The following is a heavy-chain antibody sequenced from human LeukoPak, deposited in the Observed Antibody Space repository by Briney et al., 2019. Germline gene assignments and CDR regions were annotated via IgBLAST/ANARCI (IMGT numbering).Heavy chain of an antibody. D-gene: IGHD6-19*01. CDR2: ISSSGSTI. CDR3: ASRRAVTFDY. Sequence: GGSLRLSCAASGFTFSSYEMNWVHQAPGKGLEWVSYISSSGSTIYYADSVKGRFTISRDNAKNSLYLQMNSLRAEDTAVYYCASRRAVTFDYWGQGTPVTVSS. J-gene: IGHJ4*02. CDR1: GFTFSSYE. V-gene: IGHV3-48*03.